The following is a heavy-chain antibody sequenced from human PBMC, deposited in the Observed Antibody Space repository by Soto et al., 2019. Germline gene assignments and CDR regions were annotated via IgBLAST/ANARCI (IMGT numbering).Heavy chain of an antibody. Sequence: GGSLRLSCAASGFTFSNCNMNWVRQAPGKGPEWVSSISSSSRSMYYADSVRGRFTISRDNAKNSLYLQMNSLRAEDTAVYYCAKIASSSDGNDYWGQGTLVTVSS. D-gene: IGHD6-6*01. CDR3: AKIASSSDGNDY. V-gene: IGHV3-21*01. J-gene: IGHJ4*02. CDR1: GFTFSNCN. CDR2: ISSSSRSM.